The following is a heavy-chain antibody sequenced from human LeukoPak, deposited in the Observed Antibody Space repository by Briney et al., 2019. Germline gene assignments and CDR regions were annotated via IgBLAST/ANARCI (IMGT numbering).Heavy chain of an antibody. J-gene: IGHJ5*02. V-gene: IGHV3-9*01. CDR1: GFTFDDYA. Sequence: GRSLRLSCAASGFTFDDYAMPWARQVPGKGLEWVSTINWNSAVLGYADSVKGRFTITRDNAKNSLYLQMNSLRVEDTALYFCAKGQYGSSRGGFDPWGQGTLVTVSS. CDR2: INWNSAVL. D-gene: IGHD6-13*01. CDR3: AKGQYGSSRGGFDP.